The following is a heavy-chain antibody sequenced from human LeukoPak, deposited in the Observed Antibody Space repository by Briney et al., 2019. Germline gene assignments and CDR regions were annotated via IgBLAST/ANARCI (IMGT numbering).Heavy chain of an antibody. D-gene: IGHD6-6*01. CDR2: IYHSGST. Sequence: SETLSLTCTVSGGSITNHYWSWIRQPPGKGLEYIGFIYHSGSTNYNPSLKSRVTMSVDKSKNQCSLRLSSVTAADTAIYFCARSTQDSSTSFDYWGPGNPGHRLL. CDR1: GGSITNHY. J-gene: IGHJ4*02. V-gene: IGHV4-59*11. CDR3: ARSTQDSSTSFDY.